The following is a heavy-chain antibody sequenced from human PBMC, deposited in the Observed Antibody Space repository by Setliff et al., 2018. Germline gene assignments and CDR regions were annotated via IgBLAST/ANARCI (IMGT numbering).Heavy chain of an antibody. CDR3: ARTCSGSGCYAGLES. Sequence: PGGSLRLSCTASGFHFRSFAMHWVRQSPGEGLEWVAAISYSGSDTYYAASVEGRFSISRDNSKNTLYLQMNSLRPEDTAVYYCARTCSGSGCYAGLESWGQGTPVTVSS. V-gene: IGHV3-30*04. CDR1: GFHFRSFA. D-gene: IGHD2-15*01. CDR2: ISYSGSDT. J-gene: IGHJ4*02.